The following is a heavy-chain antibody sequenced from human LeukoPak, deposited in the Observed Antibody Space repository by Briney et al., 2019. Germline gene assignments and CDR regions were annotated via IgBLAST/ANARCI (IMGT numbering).Heavy chain of an antibody. Sequence: GGSLRLPCAASGFTFSNAWMSWVRQAPGKGLEWVGRIKSKTDGGTTDYAAPVKGRFTISRDDSKNTLYLQMNSLKTEDTAVYYCTTLNFDWLFLDYWGQGTLVTVSS. CDR1: GFTFSNAW. CDR3: TTLNFDWLFLDY. J-gene: IGHJ4*02. D-gene: IGHD3-9*01. CDR2: IKSKTDGGTT. V-gene: IGHV3-15*01.